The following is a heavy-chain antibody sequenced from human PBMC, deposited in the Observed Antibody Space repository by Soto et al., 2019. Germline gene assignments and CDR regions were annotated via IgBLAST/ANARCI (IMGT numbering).Heavy chain of an antibody. J-gene: IGHJ3*02. Sequence: GGSLSLSCAASRFAFSSYSFNWVRQAPGKGLEWISYIGTRNNVGYADSVKGRFAISRDNAKNSLYLQMNSLRAEDTAVYFCARDTHYTFDIWGQGTMVTVSS. CDR1: RFAFSSYS. CDR2: IGTRNNV. CDR3: ARDTHYTFDI. D-gene: IGHD2-2*02. V-gene: IGHV3-48*01.